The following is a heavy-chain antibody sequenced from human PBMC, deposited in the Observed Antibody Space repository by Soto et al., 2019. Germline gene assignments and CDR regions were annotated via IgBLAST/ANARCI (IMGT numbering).Heavy chain of an antibody. CDR3: TRDSNPPAYCGDILRWDV. CDR2: IIPIFGTA. CDR1: GGTFSSQA. V-gene: IGHV1-69*13. J-gene: IGHJ6*02. D-gene: IGHD2-15*01. Sequence: SVKVSCKASGGTFSSQALSWVRQAPGQGLEWMGGIIPIFGTAIYAQKFQGRVTITADESTQTGYMELSSLRSEDTAVYYCTRDSNPPAYCGDILRWDVWGQGTTVTVSS.